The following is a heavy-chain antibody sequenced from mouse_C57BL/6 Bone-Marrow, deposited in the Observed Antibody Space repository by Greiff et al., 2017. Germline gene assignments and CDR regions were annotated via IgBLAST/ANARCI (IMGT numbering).Heavy chain of an antibody. J-gene: IGHJ2*01. CDR3: ASSTMVTTTGYYFDY. V-gene: IGHV1-55*01. Sequence: QVHVKQPGAELVKPGASVKMSCKASGYTFTRYWITWVKQRPGQGLEWIGDIYPGSGSTNSNEKFKSKATLTVDTSASTAYLPLSSLTSEDSAFYYCASSTMVTTTGYYFDYWGQGTTLTVSS. CDR2: IYPGSGST. D-gene: IGHD2-2*01. CDR1: GYTFTRYW.